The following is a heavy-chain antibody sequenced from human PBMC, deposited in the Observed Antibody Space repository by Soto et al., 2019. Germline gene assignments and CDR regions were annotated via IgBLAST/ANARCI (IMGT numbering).Heavy chain of an antibody. Sequence: QVQLVQSGAEVKKPGASVRLSCKVSGKSFDNFAVHWVRQTPGQRPEWMGRINVGDDKTKYSEKFQGRVIVSYDTSATTDYMELRALSSEDTAVYYCARAKYDYIWGSYHPFDQWAQGAQVTV. CDR1: GKSFDNFA. D-gene: IGHD3-16*02. J-gene: IGHJ4*02. CDR2: INVGDDKT. CDR3: ARAKYDYIWGSYHPFDQ. V-gene: IGHV1-3*01.